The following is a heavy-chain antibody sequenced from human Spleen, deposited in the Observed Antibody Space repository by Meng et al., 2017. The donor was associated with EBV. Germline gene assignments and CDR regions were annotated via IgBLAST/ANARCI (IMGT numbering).Heavy chain of an antibody. CDR2: IYYSGST. CDR3: ARVKRYFDWLLPYFDY. J-gene: IGHJ4*02. V-gene: IGHV4-30-4*01. D-gene: IGHD3-9*01. CDR1: GGSISSGGYY. Sequence: QVELEELGPGLVKASQTLSLPCAVSGGSISSGGYYWSWIRQPPGKGLEWIGYIYYSGSTYYNPSLKSRVTISVDTSKNQFSLKLSSVTAADTAVYYCARVKRYFDWLLPYFDYWGQGTLVTVSS.